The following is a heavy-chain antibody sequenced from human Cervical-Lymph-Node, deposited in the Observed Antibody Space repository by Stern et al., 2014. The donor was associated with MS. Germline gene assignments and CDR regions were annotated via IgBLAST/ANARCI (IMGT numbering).Heavy chain of an antibody. D-gene: IGHD4-17*01. CDR2: LYWDADE. CDR1: GFSLNTSGEG. Sequence: QITLKESGHTLVKPTQTLTLNCTFSGFSLNTSGEGVGWIRQPPGKALEWLAVLYWDADERYSPSLNSRLTITKDTSKNQVVLTMANMDPVDTGTYYCAHTTVTFDEAYGLDVWGQGTTVTVSS. V-gene: IGHV2-5*02. J-gene: IGHJ6*02. CDR3: AHTTVTFDEAYGLDV.